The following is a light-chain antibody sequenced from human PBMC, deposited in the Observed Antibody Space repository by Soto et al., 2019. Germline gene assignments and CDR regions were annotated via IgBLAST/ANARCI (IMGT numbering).Light chain of an antibody. J-gene: IGKJ1*01. CDR2: KAS. Sequence: DIQLTQTPSTLSGSVGDRVTITCRASQTISSWLAWYQQKPGKAPKLLIYKASTLKSGVPSRFSGSGSGTDFTLTIRSLQPEDFATYYCQQSHSIPLTFGQGTKVDIK. V-gene: IGKV1-5*03. CDR3: QQSHSIPLT. CDR1: QTISSW.